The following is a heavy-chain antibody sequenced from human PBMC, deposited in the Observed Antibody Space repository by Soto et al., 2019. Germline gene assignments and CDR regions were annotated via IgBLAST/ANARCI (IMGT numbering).Heavy chain of an antibody. CDR2: INHSGST. CDR1: GGSFSGYY. CDR3: ARRPNSSGWYRFDY. J-gene: IGHJ4*01. D-gene: IGHD6-19*01. V-gene: IGHV4-34*01. Sequence: SETLSLTCAVYGGSFSGYYWSWIRQPPGKGLEWIGEINHSGSTNYNPSLKSRVTISVDTSKNQFSLKLSSVTAADTAVYYCARRPNSSGWYRFDYWGHGTLVTVSS.